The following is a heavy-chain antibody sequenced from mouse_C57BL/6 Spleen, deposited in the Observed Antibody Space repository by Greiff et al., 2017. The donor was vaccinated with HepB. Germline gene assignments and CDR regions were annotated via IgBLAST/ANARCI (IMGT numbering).Heavy chain of an antibody. CDR2: INPNNGGT. V-gene: IGHV1-18*01. CDR3: ARLRSFAY. J-gene: IGHJ3*01. Sequence: EVQLQQSGPELVKPGASVKIPCKASGYTFTDYNMDWVKQSHGKSLEWIGDINPNNGGTIYNQKFKGKATLTVDKSSSTAYMELRSLTSEDTAVYYCARLRSFAYWGQGTLVTVSA. CDR1: GYTFTDYN.